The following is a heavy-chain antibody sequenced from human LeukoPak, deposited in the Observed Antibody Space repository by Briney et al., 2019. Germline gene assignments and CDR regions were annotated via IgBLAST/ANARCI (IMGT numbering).Heavy chain of an antibody. D-gene: IGHD3-10*01. J-gene: IGHJ4*02. Sequence: GGSLRLSCAASGFTFSSYLMTWVRQAPGKGLEWVANIKQDGSEKYYMDSVKGRFTISRDNAKNSLYLQMNSLRAEDAAVYYCARVRFGDYWGQGTLVTVSS. CDR3: ARVRFGDY. CDR2: IKQDGSEK. CDR1: GFTFSSYL. V-gene: IGHV3-7*01.